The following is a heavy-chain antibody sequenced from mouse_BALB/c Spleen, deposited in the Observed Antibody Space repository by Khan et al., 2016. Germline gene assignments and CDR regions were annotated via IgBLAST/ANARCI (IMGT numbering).Heavy chain of an antibody. Sequence: EVELVESGGGLVQPGGSLKLSCAASGFTFSSYGMSWVRQTPDKRLELVATINSNGGSTYYPDSVKGRFTISRDNAKNTLYLQMSSLKSEDTAMYDCARGGLRLFDYWGQGTTLTVSS. V-gene: IGHV5-6-3*01. CDR1: GFTFSSYG. CDR3: ARGGLRLFDY. D-gene: IGHD1-1*01. CDR2: INSNGGST. J-gene: IGHJ2*01.